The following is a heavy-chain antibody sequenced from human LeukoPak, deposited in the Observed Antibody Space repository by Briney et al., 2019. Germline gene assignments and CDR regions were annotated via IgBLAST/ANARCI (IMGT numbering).Heavy chain of an antibody. Sequence: ASVKVSCKASGHTFTDFYIHWVRQAPGQGLEWMGWINPNSGSGGTNYAQKFQGRVTMTSDTSISTASMELNRLTSDDTAVYLCARKYGATIDHWGQGTLVTVSS. CDR3: ARKYGATIDH. J-gene: IGHJ4*02. CDR2: INPNSGSGGT. CDR1: GHTFTDFY. D-gene: IGHD1-26*01. V-gene: IGHV1-2*02.